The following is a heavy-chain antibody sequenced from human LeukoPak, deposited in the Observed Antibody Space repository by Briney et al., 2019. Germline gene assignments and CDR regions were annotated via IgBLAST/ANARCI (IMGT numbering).Heavy chain of an antibody. V-gene: IGHV3-23*01. D-gene: IGHD2-2*01. CDR3: AKASSTPWCSSTSCPLF. CDR2: ISGSGGST. Sequence: GSLRLSCAASGFTFSSYAMSWVRQAPGKGLEWVSAISGSGGSTYYADSVKGRFTISRDNSKNTLYLQMNSLRAEDTAVYYCAKASSTPWCSSTSCPLFWGQGTLVTVSS. J-gene: IGHJ4*02. CDR1: GFTFSSYA.